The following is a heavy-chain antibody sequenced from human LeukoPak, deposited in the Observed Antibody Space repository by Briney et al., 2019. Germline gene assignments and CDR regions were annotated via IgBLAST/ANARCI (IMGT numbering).Heavy chain of an antibody. CDR1: GGTFSSYA. CDR3: ARGGPYYYGSGIDY. D-gene: IGHD3-10*01. CDR2: IIPIFGTA. J-gene: IGHJ4*02. V-gene: IGHV1-69*01. Sequence: SVKVSCKASGGTFSSYAISWVRQAPGQVLEWMGGIIPIFGTANYAQKFQGRVTITADESTSTAYMELSSLRSEDTAVYYCARGGPYYYGSGIDYWGQGTLVTVSS.